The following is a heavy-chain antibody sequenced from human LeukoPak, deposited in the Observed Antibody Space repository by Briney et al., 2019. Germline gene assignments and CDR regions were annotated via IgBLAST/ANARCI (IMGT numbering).Heavy chain of an antibody. V-gene: IGHV1-69*13. CDR3: ARDLPNYYDSSGYSGSNP. Sequence: SVKVSCKASGYTFTSYGISWVRQAPGQGLEWMGGIIPIFGTANYAQRFQGRVTITADESTSTAYMELSSLRSEDTAVYYCARDLPNYYDSSGYSGSNPWGQGTLVTVSS. J-gene: IGHJ5*02. CDR1: GYTFTSYG. D-gene: IGHD3-22*01. CDR2: IIPIFGTA.